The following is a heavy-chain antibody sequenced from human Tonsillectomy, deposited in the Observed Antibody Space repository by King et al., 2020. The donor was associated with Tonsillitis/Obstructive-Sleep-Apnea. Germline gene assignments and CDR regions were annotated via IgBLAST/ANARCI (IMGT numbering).Heavy chain of an antibody. CDR1: DDSISSYY. CDR3: ARESLDDFDI. Sequence: QLQESGPGLVKPSETLSLTCTVSDDSISSYYWSWIRQPPGKGLEWIGYIYYSGSTNYNPSLKSRVTISVDTSKNQFSLKLSSVTAADTAVYYCARESLDDFDIWGQGTMVTVSS. J-gene: IGHJ3*02. V-gene: IGHV4-59*01. CDR2: IYYSGST.